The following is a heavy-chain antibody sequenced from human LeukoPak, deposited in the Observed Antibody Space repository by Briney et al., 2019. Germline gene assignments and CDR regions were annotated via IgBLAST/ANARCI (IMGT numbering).Heavy chain of an antibody. J-gene: IGHJ4*02. CDR1: GFTFSSYA. CDR2: MSYDGSNK. Sequence: GGSLRLSCSASGFTFSSYAMHWVRQAPGKGLEWVAVMSYDGSNKDYADSVKGRFTISRDNSKNTLYLQMNSLRAEDTAVYYCAKGGYYDSRAYYSLDYFDYWGQGALVTVSS. D-gene: IGHD3-22*01. V-gene: IGHV3-30*04. CDR3: AKGGYYDSRAYYSLDYFDY.